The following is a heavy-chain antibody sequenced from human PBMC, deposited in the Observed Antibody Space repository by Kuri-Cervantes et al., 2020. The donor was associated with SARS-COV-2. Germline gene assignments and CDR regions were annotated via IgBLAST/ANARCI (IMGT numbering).Heavy chain of an antibody. CDR1: GGSISSHY. D-gene: IGHD6-13*01. CDR3: AREEQQLVLVGAFDI. Sequence: SETLSLTRTVSGGSISSHYWSWIRQPPGKGLEWIGYIYYSGSTNYNPSLKSRVTISVDTSKNQFSLKLSSVTAADTAVYYCAREEQQLVLVGAFDIWGQGTMVTVSS. J-gene: IGHJ3*02. CDR2: IYYSGST. V-gene: IGHV4-59*11.